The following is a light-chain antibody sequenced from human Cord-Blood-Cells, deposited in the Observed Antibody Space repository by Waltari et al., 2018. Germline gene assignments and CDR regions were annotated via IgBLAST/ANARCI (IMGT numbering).Light chain of an antibody. CDR2: DVS. V-gene: IGLV2-11*01. Sequence: QSALTQPRSVSGSPGQSVTISCTGTSSDVGGYNYVSWYQQHPGKAPKLIIYDVSKRPSGVPDLFAGSRSGNTASLTISGLQAEEEADYYCCSYAGSYTYVVFGGGTKLTVL. CDR3: CSYAGSYTYVV. CDR1: SSDVGGYNY. J-gene: IGLJ2*01.